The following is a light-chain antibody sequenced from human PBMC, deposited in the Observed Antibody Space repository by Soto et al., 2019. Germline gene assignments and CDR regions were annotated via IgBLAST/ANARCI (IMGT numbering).Light chain of an antibody. Sequence: EIVMTQSPATLSVPPGERATLSCRASQSVSSNLAWYQQKPGQAPRLLIYGASTRATGIPARFSGSGSGTEFTLTISSLQSEDFAVYYCQQYNNWSMYTFGQGTKLEIK. CDR3: QQYNNWSMYT. CDR2: GAS. CDR1: QSVSSN. J-gene: IGKJ2*01. V-gene: IGKV3-15*01.